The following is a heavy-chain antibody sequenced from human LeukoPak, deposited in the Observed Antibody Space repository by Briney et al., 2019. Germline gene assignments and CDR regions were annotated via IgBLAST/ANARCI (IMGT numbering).Heavy chain of an antibody. J-gene: IGHJ6*04. CDR3: ARNTSDWYGYMDV. CDR2: ISTYNGYA. V-gene: IGHV1-18*01. CDR1: GYTFTSYG. Sequence: ASVKVSCKASGYTFTSYGISWVRQAPGQGLEWMGWISTYNGYANYAQKLQGRVTMTTETSTSTAYMKLRSLRSDDTAVYYCARNTSDWYGYMDVWGKGTTVTVCS. D-gene: IGHD6-19*01.